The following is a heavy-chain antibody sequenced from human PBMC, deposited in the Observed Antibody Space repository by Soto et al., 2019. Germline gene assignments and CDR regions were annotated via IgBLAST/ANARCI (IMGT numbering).Heavy chain of an antibody. V-gene: IGHV1-69*05. CDR3: ARGADLWLWEGGAY. Sequence: QVQLVQSGAEVKKPGSSVKVSCKASGGTFSSYAISWVRQAPGQGLEWMGGIIPIFGTANYAQKFQGRVTVSTDESTNTAPMELTSRRSEHRAGYYCARGADLWLWEGGAYWGQGTLVTVSS. D-gene: IGHD5-18*01. J-gene: IGHJ4*02. CDR2: IIPIFGTA. CDR1: GGTFSSYA.